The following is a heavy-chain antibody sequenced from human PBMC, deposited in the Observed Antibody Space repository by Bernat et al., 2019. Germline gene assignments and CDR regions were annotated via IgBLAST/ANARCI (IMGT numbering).Heavy chain of an antibody. CDR3: ARDWQQLVPLYYYYGMDV. Sequence: EVQLVESGGGLVKPGGSLRLSCVASGFTFSSYSMNWVRQAPGKGLEWVASISDSNYMYSSDSVKRPFTLSRDNATTSLYLQLNSLSAEDTAVYYCARDWQQLVPLYYYYGMDVWGQGTTVTVSS. D-gene: IGHD6-13*01. V-gene: IGHV3-21*01. J-gene: IGHJ6*02. CDR1: GFTFSSYS. CDR2: ISDSNYM.